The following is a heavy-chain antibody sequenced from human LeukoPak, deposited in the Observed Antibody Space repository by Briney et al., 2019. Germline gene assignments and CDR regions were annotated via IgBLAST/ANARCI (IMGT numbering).Heavy chain of an antibody. CDR2: IYYSGST. D-gene: IGHD5-12*01. CDR1: GGSISSSSYY. Sequence: PSETLSLTCTVSGGSISSSSYYWGWIRQPPGKGLEWIGSIYYSGSTYYNPSLKSRVTISVDTSKNQFSLKLSSVTAADTAVYYCAEVAGASGRVGYVRYWGQGTLVTVSS. CDR3: AEVAGASGRVGYVRY. V-gene: IGHV4-39*01. J-gene: IGHJ4*02.